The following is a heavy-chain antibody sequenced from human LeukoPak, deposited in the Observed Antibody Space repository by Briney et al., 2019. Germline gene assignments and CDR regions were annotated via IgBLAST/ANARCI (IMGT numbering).Heavy chain of an antibody. D-gene: IGHD2-8*01. V-gene: IGHV1-2*02. CDR3: ARDIVLMVYASNWFDP. J-gene: IGHJ5*02. CDR2: INPNSGGT. Sequence: ASVKVSCKASGYTFTGYYMHWVRQAPGQGLEWMGWINPNSGGTNYAQKFQGRVTMTRGTSISTAYMELSRLRSDDTAVYYCARDIVLMVYASNWFDPWGQGTLVTVSS. CDR1: GYTFTGYY.